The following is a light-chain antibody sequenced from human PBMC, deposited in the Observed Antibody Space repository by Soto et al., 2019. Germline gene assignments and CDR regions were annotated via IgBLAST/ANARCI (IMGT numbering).Light chain of an antibody. Sequence: EIVLTQSPGTLSLSPGERATLSCRASQSVSSSYLAWYQQKPGQAPRLLIYGASNRATGIPDTFSGSGSGTDFTLTISRLEPEDFAVYYCQQYGSSPLTFGGGTKV. CDR1: QSVSSSY. CDR3: QQYGSSPLT. J-gene: IGKJ4*01. CDR2: GAS. V-gene: IGKV3-20*01.